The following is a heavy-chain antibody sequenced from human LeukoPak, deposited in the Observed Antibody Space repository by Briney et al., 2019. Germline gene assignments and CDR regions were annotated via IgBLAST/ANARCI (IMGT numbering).Heavy chain of an antibody. CDR2: INHSGST. D-gene: IGHD3-9*01. CDR1: GYSISSGYY. J-gene: IGHJ4*02. Sequence: SETLSLTCTVSGYSISSGYYWGWIRQPPGKGLEWIGEINHSGSTNYNPSLKSRVTISVDTSKNQFSLKLSSVTAADTAVYYCARRVEIRYFDYWGQGTLVTVSS. CDR3: ARRVEIRYFDY. V-gene: IGHV4-38-2*02.